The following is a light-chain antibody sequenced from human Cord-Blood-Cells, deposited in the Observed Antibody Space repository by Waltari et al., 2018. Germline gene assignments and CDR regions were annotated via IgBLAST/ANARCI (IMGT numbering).Light chain of an antibody. CDR1: QGISSA. J-gene: IGKJ3*01. Sequence: AIQLTQSPSSLSASVGDRVTITCRASQGISSALAWYTQNPGKAPKLLIYDASSLESGVPSRFSGSGSGTDFTLTISSLQPEDFATYYCQQFNSYPSFGPGTKVDIK. V-gene: IGKV1-13*02. CDR3: QQFNSYPS. CDR2: DAS.